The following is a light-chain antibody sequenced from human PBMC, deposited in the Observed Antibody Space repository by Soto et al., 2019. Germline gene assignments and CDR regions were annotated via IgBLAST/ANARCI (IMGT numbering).Light chain of an antibody. CDR2: KAS. V-gene: IGKV1-5*03. Sequence: DIQMTQSPSTLSASVGDRVTITCRASQSINNWLAWYQQKPGKAPKLLIYKASNLDIGFPSRFSGSGSGTEFTPTISSLSPDDFATYCCQEYDTYWTFGQGTKVDIK. CDR3: QEYDTYWT. CDR1: QSINNW. J-gene: IGKJ1*01.